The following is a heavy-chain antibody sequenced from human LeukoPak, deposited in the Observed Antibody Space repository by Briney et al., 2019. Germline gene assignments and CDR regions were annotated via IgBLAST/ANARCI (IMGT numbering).Heavy chain of an antibody. CDR2: INPNSGGT. J-gene: IGHJ4*02. CDR1: GYTFTAYY. CDR3: SRGYCTSTTCYYFDF. D-gene: IGHD2-2*01. Sequence: ASVKVSCKASGYTFTAYYMHWVRHAPGQGLEWMGWINPNSGGTNYAPKFQGRVTMTTATSNNTAYMELSRLRSDDTAVYYCSRGYCTSTTCYYFDFWGQGTLVTVSS. V-gene: IGHV1-2*02.